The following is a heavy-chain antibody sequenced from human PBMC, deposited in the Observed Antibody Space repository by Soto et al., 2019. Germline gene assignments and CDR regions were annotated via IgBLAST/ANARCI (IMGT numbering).Heavy chain of an antibody. CDR1: GGSISSYY. J-gene: IGHJ4*02. V-gene: IGHV4-59*08. D-gene: IGHD6-13*01. Sequence: SETLSLTCTVPGGSISSYYWSWIRQPPGKGLEWIGYIYYSGSTNYNPSLKSRVTISVDTSKNQFSLKLSSVTAADTAVYYCARGGGSIAAAGTYYFDYWGQGTLVTVSS. CDR3: ARGGGSIAAAGTYYFDY. CDR2: IYYSGST.